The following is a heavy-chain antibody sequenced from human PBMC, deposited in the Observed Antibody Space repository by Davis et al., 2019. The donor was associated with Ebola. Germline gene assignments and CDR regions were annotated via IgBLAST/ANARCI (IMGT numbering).Heavy chain of an antibody. Sequence: HTGGSLRLSCEASGFTFSNFWMHWFRQVPGKWPMWVSRINTDGSVTDYADSVKGRFTISRDNAKNSLYLQMNSLRDEDTAVYYCARVVVAYYYGMDVWGQGTTVTVSS. CDR3: ARVVVAYYYGMDV. CDR2: INTDGSVT. J-gene: IGHJ6*02. D-gene: IGHD2-15*01. CDR1: GFTFSNFW. V-gene: IGHV3-74*01.